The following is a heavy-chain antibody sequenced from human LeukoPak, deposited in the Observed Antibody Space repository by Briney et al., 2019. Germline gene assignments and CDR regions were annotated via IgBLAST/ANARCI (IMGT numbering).Heavy chain of an antibody. D-gene: IGHD2-2*01. CDR1: GFTFDDYA. CDR3: AKDMFYYCRSCLIGY. V-gene: IGHV3-9*01. J-gene: IGHJ4*02. CDR2: ISWNSGSI. Sequence: QPGGSLRLSCAASGFTFDDYAMHWVRQAPGKGLEWVSGISWNSGSIGYADSVKGRFTISRDNAKNSLYLQMNSLRAEDTALYYCAKDMFYYCRSCLIGYWGQGTLGTV.